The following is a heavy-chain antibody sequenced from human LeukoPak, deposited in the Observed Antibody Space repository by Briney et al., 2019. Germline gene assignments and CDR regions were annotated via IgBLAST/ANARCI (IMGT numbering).Heavy chain of an antibody. CDR1: GYTFTSYD. Sequence: ASVKVSCKASGYTFTSYDINWVRQATGQGLEWMGWMNPNSGNTGYAQKFQGRVTMTRNTSISTAYMELSSLRSEDTAVYYCARRRGYSSGYSRWFDPWAREPWSPSPQ. CDR3: ARRRGYSSGYSRWFDP. V-gene: IGHV1-8*01. D-gene: IGHD3-22*01. CDR2: MNPNSGNT. J-gene: IGHJ5*02.